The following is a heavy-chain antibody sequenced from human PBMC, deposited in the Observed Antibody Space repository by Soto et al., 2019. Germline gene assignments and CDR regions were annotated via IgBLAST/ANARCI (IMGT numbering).Heavy chain of an antibody. CDR2: INPSGGST. Sequence: ASVKVSCKASGYTFTSYYMHWVRQAPGQGLEWMGIINPSGGSTSYAQKFQGRVTMTRDTSTSTVYMELSSLRSEHTAVYYCARDTGATIPYNCFDPWGQGTLVTVSS. D-gene: IGHD1-26*01. CDR1: GYTFTSYY. CDR3: ARDTGATIPYNCFDP. V-gene: IGHV1-46*01. J-gene: IGHJ5*02.